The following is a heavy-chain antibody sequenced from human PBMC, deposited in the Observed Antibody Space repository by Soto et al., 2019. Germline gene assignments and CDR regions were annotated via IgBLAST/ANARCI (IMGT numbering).Heavy chain of an antibody. Sequence: GGSLRLSCAASGFTFDDYAMHWVRQAPGKGLEWVSGISWNSGSIGYADSVKGRFTISRDNAKNSLYLQMNSLRAEDTALYYCAKDLHLAAAGQGAFDYWGQGTLVTVSS. D-gene: IGHD6-13*01. J-gene: IGHJ4*02. V-gene: IGHV3-9*01. CDR2: ISWNSGSI. CDR3: AKDLHLAAAGQGAFDY. CDR1: GFTFDDYA.